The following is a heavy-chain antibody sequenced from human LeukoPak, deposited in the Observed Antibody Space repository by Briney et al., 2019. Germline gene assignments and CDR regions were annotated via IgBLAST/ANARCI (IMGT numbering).Heavy chain of an antibody. D-gene: IGHD2-15*01. CDR1: GGSFSGYY. Sequence: SETLSLTCAVYGGSFSGYYWSWIRQPPGKGLEWIGEINHSGSTNYNPSLKSRVTISVDTSKNQFSLKLSSVTAADTAVYYCARSRGSPYYYYYYMDVWGKGTTVTVSS. V-gene: IGHV4-34*01. CDR3: ARSRGSPYYYYYYMDV. J-gene: IGHJ6*03. CDR2: INHSGST.